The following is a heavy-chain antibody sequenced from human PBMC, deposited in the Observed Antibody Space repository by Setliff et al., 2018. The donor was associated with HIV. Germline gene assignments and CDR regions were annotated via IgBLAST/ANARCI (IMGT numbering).Heavy chain of an antibody. CDR3: ARGVPLLPPHY. J-gene: IGHJ4*02. D-gene: IGHD2-21*02. V-gene: IGHV4-39*07. CDR1: GGSISSNNYY. Sequence: SETLSLTCTVSGGSISSNNYYWGWIRQPPGQGLEWIGSIFYSETVYYGGRTYYSPSLKSRCTISVDTSKSQFSLKLSSVTAADPAVYYCARGVPLLPPHYWGQGTLVTVSS. CDR2: IFYSETVYYGGRT.